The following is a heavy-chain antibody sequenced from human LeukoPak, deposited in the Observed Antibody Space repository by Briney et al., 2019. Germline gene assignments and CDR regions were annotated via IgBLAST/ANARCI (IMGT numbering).Heavy chain of an antibody. CDR2: INHSGST. V-gene: IGHV4-34*01. J-gene: IGHJ5*02. CDR3: ARDLRAMYSSGSNWFDP. D-gene: IGHD6-19*01. CDR1: GGSFSGYY. Sequence: SETLSLTCAVYGGSFSGYYWSWIRQPPGKGLEWIGEINHSGSTNYNPSLKSRVTISVDTSKNQFSLKLSSVTAEDTAVYYCARDLRAMYSSGSNWFDPWGQGTLVTVSS.